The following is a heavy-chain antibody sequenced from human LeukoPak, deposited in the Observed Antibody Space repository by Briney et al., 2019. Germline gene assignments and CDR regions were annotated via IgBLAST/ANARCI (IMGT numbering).Heavy chain of an antibody. J-gene: IGHJ4*02. Sequence: QAGGSLRLSCAASGFTFSSYAMSWIRQAPGKGLEWVSAISGSGGSTYYADSVKGRFTISRDNSKNTLYLQMNSLRAEDTAVYYCARRLYDYALPDYWGQGTLVTVSS. V-gene: IGHV3-23*01. D-gene: IGHD3-16*01. CDR3: ARRLYDYALPDY. CDR1: GFTFSSYA. CDR2: ISGSGGST.